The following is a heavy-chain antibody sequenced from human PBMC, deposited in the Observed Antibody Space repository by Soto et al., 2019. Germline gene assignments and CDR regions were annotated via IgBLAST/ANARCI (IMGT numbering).Heavy chain of an antibody. D-gene: IGHD3-16*01. J-gene: IGHJ6*04. CDR1: GLKFDDYA. CDR2: ISWNSNRI. CDR3: AKDISPVLVTVGGHTAAHYLDG. V-gene: IGHV3-9*01. Sequence: EVQLVESGGGLVQPGRSLRLSCAASGLKFDDYAMHWVRQRPGKGLEWVSGISWNSNRISYAVSCVDQLTVSRDNAKNSLYLEMRSLRAEGTALYFCAKDISPVLVTVGGHTAAHYLDGWGTGATVTVSA.